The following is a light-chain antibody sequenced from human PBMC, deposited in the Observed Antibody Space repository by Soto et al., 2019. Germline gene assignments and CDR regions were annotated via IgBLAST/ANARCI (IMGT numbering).Light chain of an antibody. CDR2: AAS. CDR3: QKYGVVPGT. CDR1: QGIYNY. V-gene: IGKV1-27*01. Sequence: DIQMTQSPSSLSASVGDRVTLTCRASQGIYNYLAWYQQKPGKVPKLLIYAASTLQSGVPSRFSGSGSGTDFTITISSLQPEDVASYYCQKYGVVPGTFGPGTKVDIK. J-gene: IGKJ3*01.